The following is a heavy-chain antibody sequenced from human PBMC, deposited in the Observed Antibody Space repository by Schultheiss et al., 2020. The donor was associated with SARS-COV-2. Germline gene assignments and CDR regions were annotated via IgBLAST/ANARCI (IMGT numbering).Heavy chain of an antibody. CDR2: IWYDGSNK. J-gene: IGHJ4*01. D-gene: IGHD3-22*01. CDR1: GFSFSSYG. CDR3: ATYRAYYYDR. V-gene: IGHV3-33*03. Sequence: GGSLRLSCAASGFSFSSYGMHWVRQAPGKGLEWVAVIWYDGSNKYYADSVKGRFTISRDNAKNSLYLQMNSLRAEDTAVYYCATYRAYYYDRWGHGTLVTVSS.